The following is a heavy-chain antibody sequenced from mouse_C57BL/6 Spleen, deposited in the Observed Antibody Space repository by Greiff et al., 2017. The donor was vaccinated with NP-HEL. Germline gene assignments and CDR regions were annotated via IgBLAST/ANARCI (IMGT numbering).Heavy chain of an antibody. CDR1: GYTFTDYE. CDR3: TRGGSYYFDY. V-gene: IGHV1-15*01. J-gene: IGHJ2*01. Sequence: VQLKESGAELVRPGASVTLSCKASGYTFTDYEMHWVKQTPVHGLEWIGAIDPETGGTAYNQKFKGKAILTADKSSSTAYMELRSLTSEDSAVYYCTRGGSYYFDYWGQGTTLTVSS. CDR2: IDPETGGT.